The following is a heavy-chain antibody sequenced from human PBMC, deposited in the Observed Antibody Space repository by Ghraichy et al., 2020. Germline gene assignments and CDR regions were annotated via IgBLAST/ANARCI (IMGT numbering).Heavy chain of an antibody. CDR3: ARSRGAAGTGPYYYYYYGMDV. V-gene: IGHV6-1*01. Sequence: SQTLSLTCAISGDSVSSNSAAWNWIRQSPSRGLEWLGRTYYRSKWYNDYAVSVKSRITINPDTSKNQFSLQLNSVTPEDTAVYYCARSRGAAGTGPYYYYYYGMDVWGQGTTVTVSS. D-gene: IGHD6-13*01. CDR2: TYYRSKWYN. J-gene: IGHJ6*02. CDR1: GDSVSSNSAA.